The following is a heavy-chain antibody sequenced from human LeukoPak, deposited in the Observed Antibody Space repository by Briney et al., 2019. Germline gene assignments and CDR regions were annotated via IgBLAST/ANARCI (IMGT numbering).Heavy chain of an antibody. J-gene: IGHJ3*02. CDR1: GYTLTELS. Sequence: ASVKVSCKVSGYTLTELSMHWVRQAPGKGLEWMGGFDPEDGETIYAQKFQGRVTMTEDTSTDTAYMELSSLRSEDTAVYYCATGGDPRGLVVVTAAIGWAAMEGRCEAFNIWGQGTMVTVSS. V-gene: IGHV1-24*01. CDR2: FDPEDGET. D-gene: IGHD2-2*01. CDR3: ATGGDPRGLVVVTAAIGWAAMEGRCEAFNI.